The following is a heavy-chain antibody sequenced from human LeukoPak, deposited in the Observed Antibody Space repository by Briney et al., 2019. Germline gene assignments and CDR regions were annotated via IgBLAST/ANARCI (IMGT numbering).Heavy chain of an antibody. D-gene: IGHD1-26*01. CDR1: GGSFSGYY. V-gene: IGHV4-34*01. CDR3: AANRRSGSYQPIDY. J-gene: IGHJ4*02. Sequence: SETLSLTCAVYGGSFSGYYWSWIRQPPGKGLEWIGEINHSGSTNYNPSLKSRVTISVDTSKNQFSLKLSSVTAADTAVYYCAANRRSGSYQPIDYWGQGTLVTVSS. CDR2: INHSGST.